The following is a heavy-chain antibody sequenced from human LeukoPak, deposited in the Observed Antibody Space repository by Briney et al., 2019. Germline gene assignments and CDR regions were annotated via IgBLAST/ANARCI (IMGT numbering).Heavy chain of an antibody. CDR1: GYTFTSYA. D-gene: IGHD2-15*01. CDR2: INAGNGNT. V-gene: IGHV1-3*01. CDR3: AREGTVVVLSEEVWFDP. Sequence: ASVKVSCKASGYTFTSYAMHWVRQAPGQRLEWMGWINAGNGNTKYSQKFQGRVTITRDTSASTAYMELSSLRSEDTAAYYCAREGTVVVLSEEVWFDPWGQGTLVIVSS. J-gene: IGHJ5*02.